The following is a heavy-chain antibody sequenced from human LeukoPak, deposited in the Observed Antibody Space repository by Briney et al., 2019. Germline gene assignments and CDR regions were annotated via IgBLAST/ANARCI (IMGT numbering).Heavy chain of an antibody. J-gene: IGHJ6*02. Sequence: PGRSLRLSCAASQFTFNNFPMHWVRQAPGKGLEWVATIAYDGTNIFYADSVRGRFTISRDNSKSALFLEMNSLRGGDTAVYYCAREPYDISGYGMDVWGQGTMVTVSS. D-gene: IGHD3-22*01. CDR2: IAYDGTNI. CDR1: QFTFNNFP. V-gene: IGHV3-30-3*01. CDR3: AREPYDISGYGMDV.